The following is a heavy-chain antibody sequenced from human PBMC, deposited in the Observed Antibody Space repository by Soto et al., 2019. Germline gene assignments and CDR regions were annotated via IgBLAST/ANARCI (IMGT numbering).Heavy chain of an antibody. D-gene: IGHD6-13*01. Sequence: QVQLVQSGAEVKKPGASVKVSCKASGYTFTSYGISWVRQAPGQGLEWMGWISAYNGNTNYAQKLQGRVTMTTDTPTSTAYMELRSLRSDYTAVYYCARDRDSSSCYDYDYYGMDVWGQGTTVTVSS. CDR1: GYTFTSYG. J-gene: IGHJ6*02. V-gene: IGHV1-18*01. CDR2: ISAYNGNT. CDR3: ARDRDSSSCYDYDYYGMDV.